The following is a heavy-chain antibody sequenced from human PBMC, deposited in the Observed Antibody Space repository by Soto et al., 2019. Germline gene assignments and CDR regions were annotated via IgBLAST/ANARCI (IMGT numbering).Heavy chain of an antibody. J-gene: IGHJ3*02. V-gene: IGHV3-43*01. D-gene: IGHD3-10*01. Sequence: EVQLVESGGVVVQPGGSLRLSCAASGFTFDDYTMHWVRQAPGKGLEWVALISWDGSGTYYADSVKGRFTISRDNSKNSLYLQMNSLRTEDTALYYCAKDFYYGSGSYTGSGACDIWGQWTMVTVSS. CDR1: GFTFDDYT. CDR3: AKDFYYGSGSYTGSGACDI. CDR2: ISWDGSGT.